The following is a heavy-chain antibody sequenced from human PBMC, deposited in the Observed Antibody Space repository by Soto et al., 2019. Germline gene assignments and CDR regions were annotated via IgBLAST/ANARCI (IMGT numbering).Heavy chain of an antibody. CDR2: ISFDGSEK. J-gene: IGHJ6*02. CDR3: VKDRVPGAYGHYYGMDV. V-gene: IGHV3-30*18. Sequence: GGSLRLSCRVSGFTFNNSVMHWVRQSPGKGLEWMAVISFDGSEKHYADSMKGRLTISRDNPKNTLHLQMNSLRAEDTAIYYCVKDRVPGAYGHYYGMDVWGQGTTVTVSS. CDR1: GFTFNNSV. D-gene: IGHD5-12*01.